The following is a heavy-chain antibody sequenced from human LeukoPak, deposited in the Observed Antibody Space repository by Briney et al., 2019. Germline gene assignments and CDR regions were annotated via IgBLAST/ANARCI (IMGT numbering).Heavy chain of an antibody. D-gene: IGHD5-12*01. CDR3: AKEYSGYDFDY. J-gene: IGHJ4*02. CDR2: IPYDGGNK. Sequence: GGSLRLSRAASGFTFSRNGMHWVRQAPGKGLEWVAVIPYDGGNKYYADSVKGRFTISRDNSKNTLYLQMDSLRAEDTALYYCAKEYSGYDFDYWGQGTLVTVSS. CDR1: GFTFSRNG. V-gene: IGHV3-33*03.